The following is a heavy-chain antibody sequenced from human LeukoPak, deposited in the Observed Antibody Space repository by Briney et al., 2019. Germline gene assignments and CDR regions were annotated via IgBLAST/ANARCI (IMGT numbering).Heavy chain of an antibody. D-gene: IGHD2-15*01. Sequence: SVKVSCKASGGTFSSYAISWVRQAPGQGLEWMGGIIPIFGTANYAQKFQGRVTITADESPSTAYMELSSLRSEDTAVYYCARERSLCSGGSCYPPGMIYGMDVWGQGTTVTVSS. CDR3: ARERSLCSGGSCYPPGMIYGMDV. CDR2: IIPIFGTA. J-gene: IGHJ6*02. V-gene: IGHV1-69*13. CDR1: GGTFSSYA.